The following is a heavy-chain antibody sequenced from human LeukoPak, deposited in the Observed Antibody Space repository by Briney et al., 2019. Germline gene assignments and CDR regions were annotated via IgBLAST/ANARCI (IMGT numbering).Heavy chain of an antibody. CDR2: IYYSGST. V-gene: IGHV4-59*12. D-gene: IGHD2-15*01. CDR3: ARDRVVVAANNWFDP. CDR1: GGSISNYY. Sequence: SETLSLTCTVSGGSISNYYWTWIRQPPGKGLEWIGYIYYSGSTNYNPSLKSRVTISVDTSKNQFSLKLSSVTAADTAVYYCARDRVVVAANNWFDPWGQGTLVTVSS. J-gene: IGHJ5*02.